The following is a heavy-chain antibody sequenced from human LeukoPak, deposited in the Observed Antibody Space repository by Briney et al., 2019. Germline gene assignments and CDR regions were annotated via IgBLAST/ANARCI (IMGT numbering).Heavy chain of an antibody. Sequence: ASVKVSCKASGYTFTGYYMHWVRQAPGQGLKWMGWINPNSGDTNYAQKFQGRVTMTRDTSISTAYMELSRLRSDDTAVYYCARDKSGNSGWYSYFDYWGQGTLVTVSS. J-gene: IGHJ4*02. CDR2: INPNSGDT. CDR1: GYTFTGYY. D-gene: IGHD6-19*01. CDR3: ARDKSGNSGWYSYFDY. V-gene: IGHV1-2*02.